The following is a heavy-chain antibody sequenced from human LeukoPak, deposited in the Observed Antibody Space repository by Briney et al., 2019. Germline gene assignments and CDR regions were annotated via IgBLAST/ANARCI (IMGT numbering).Heavy chain of an antibody. D-gene: IGHD5-12*01. CDR3: ARRPGDGYFRYFDL. CDR2: IYYSGST. CDR1: GGSISSYY. V-gene: IGHV4-59*08. J-gene: IGHJ2*01. Sequence: SETLSLTCTVSGGSISSYYWSWIRQPPGKGLEWIGYIYYSGSTNYNPSLKSRVTISVDTSKNQFSLKLSSVTAADTAVYYCARRPGDGYFRYFDLWGRGTLVTVSS.